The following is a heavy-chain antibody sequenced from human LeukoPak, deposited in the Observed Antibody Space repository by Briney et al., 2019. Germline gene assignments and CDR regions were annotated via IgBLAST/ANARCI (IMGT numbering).Heavy chain of an antibody. CDR3: ARLGPSGGSCSYYYYYMDV. Sequence: GGSLRLSCAASGFTFSSYSMNWVRQAPGKGLEWVSSISSSSSYIYYADSVKGRFTISRDNAKNSLYLQMDSLRAEDTAVYYCARLGPSGGSCSYYYYYMDVWGKGTTVTVSS. CDR1: GFTFSSYS. V-gene: IGHV3-21*01. CDR2: ISSSSSYI. J-gene: IGHJ6*03. D-gene: IGHD2-15*01.